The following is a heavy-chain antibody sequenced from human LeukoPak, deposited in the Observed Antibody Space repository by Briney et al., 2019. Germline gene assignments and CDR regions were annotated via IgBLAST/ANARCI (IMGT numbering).Heavy chain of an antibody. V-gene: IGHV3-48*03. Sequence: GGSLRLSCAASGFTLSSYEMNWVRQAPGKGLEWVSYISSSGSTIYYADSVKGRFTISRDNAKNSLYLQMNSLRAEDTAVYYCARELVPAYYYGMDVWGKGTTVTVSS. CDR1: GFTLSSYE. CDR2: ISSSGSTI. J-gene: IGHJ6*04. CDR3: ARELVPAYYYGMDV.